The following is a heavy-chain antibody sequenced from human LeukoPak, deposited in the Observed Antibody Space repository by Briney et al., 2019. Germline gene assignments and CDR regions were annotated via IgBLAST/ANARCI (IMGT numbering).Heavy chain of an antibody. CDR2: IYYSGST. D-gene: IGHD3-9*01. Sequence: SETLSLTCTVSGGSISSYYWSWIRQPPGKGLEWIGYIYYSGSTNYNPSLKSRVTISVDTSKNQFSLKLSSVTAADTAVYYCASVGSHSYYDILTGYPLLDYWGQGTLVTVSS. CDR1: GGSISSYY. J-gene: IGHJ4*02. V-gene: IGHV4-59*01. CDR3: ASVGSHSYYDILTGYPLLDY.